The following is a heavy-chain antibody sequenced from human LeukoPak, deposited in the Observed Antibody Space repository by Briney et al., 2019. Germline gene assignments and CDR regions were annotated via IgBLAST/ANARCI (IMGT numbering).Heavy chain of an antibody. D-gene: IGHD6-13*01. Sequence: SQTLSLTCAVSGGSISSGGYSWSWIRQPPGKGLEWIGYIYHSGSTYYNPSLKSRVTISVDRSKNQFSLKLSSVTAADTAVYYCASGYSSSWYDYWGQGTLVTVSS. CDR3: ASGYSSSWYDY. CDR1: GGSISSGGYS. CDR2: IYHSGST. V-gene: IGHV4-30-2*01. J-gene: IGHJ4*02.